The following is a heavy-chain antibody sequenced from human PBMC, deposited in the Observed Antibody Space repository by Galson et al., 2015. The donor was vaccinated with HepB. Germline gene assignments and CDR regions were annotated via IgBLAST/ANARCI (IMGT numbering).Heavy chain of an antibody. CDR2: IHSGGST. D-gene: IGHD6-13*01. Sequence: SLRLSCAASGFTVSSTYMTWVRQAPGKGLEWVSIIHSGGSTYYADSVKGRFTISRDNSKNTLYLQMNSLRAEDTAVYYCARGYSNNWYSGLGYWGQGTLVTVSS. V-gene: IGHV3-53*01. CDR3: ARGYSNNWYSGLGY. J-gene: IGHJ4*02. CDR1: GFTVSSTY.